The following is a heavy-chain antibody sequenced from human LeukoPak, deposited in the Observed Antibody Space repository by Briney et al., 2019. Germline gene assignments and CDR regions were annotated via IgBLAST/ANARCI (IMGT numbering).Heavy chain of an antibody. CDR1: GFTFSSYC. Sequence: GGSLRLSCAASGFTFSSYCMSWVRQAPGKGLEWVASIKQDGSEKYYVDSVKGRFTISRDNAKNSLYLQMNSLRAEDTAVYYCARPYTIFGVVSLFDYWGQGTLVTVSS. V-gene: IGHV3-7*01. CDR3: ARPYTIFGVVSLFDY. CDR2: IKQDGSEK. J-gene: IGHJ4*02. D-gene: IGHD3-3*01.